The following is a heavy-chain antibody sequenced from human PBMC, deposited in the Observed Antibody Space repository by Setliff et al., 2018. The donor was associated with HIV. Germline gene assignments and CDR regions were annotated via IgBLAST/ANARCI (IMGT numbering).Heavy chain of an antibody. D-gene: IGHD2-2*01. CDR3: ARGLSSQTYWGTRPLGLDY. CDR1: GGSISSYY. V-gene: IGHV4-59*08. CDR2: IYYSGST. Sequence: SETLSLTCTVSGGSISSYYWSWIRQPPGKGLEWIGYIYYSGSTNYNPSLKSRVTISVDTSKRQFSLTMTSVTAADTAVYYCARGLSSQTYWGTRPLGLDYWGQGSLVTVSS. J-gene: IGHJ4*01.